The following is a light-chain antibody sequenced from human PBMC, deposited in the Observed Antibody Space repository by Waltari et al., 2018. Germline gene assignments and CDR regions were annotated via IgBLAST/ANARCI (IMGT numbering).Light chain of an antibody. J-gene: IGLJ2*01. CDR1: SSDFGSYNL. Sequence: QSALTQPASVSGSPGQSITISCTGASSDFGSYNLVSWYQQHPGKAPKVMIYEVTKRPSGVSVRFSGSRSGNTASLTISVLQPKDEADYYCCSYAGSGTLDVVFGGGTKLTVL. CDR3: CSYAGSGTLDVV. CDR2: EVT. V-gene: IGLV2-23*02.